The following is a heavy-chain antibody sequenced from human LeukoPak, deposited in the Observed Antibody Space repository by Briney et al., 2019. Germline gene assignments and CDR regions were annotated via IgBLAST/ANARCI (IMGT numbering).Heavy chain of an antibody. CDR3: VREPITAAGSFDY. CDR1: GDFISNSY. Sequence: SETLSLTCTVSGDFISNSYWNWIRQPAGKGLEWIGRIHTGGSTNYDPSLQSRVTTSIDTSKNQFSLKLSSVTAADTAVYYCVREPITAAGSFDYWGQGALVTVSS. D-gene: IGHD6-13*01. CDR2: IHTGGST. V-gene: IGHV4-4*07. J-gene: IGHJ4*02.